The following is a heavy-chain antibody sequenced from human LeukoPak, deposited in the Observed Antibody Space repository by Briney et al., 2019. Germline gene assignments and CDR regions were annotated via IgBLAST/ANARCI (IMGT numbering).Heavy chain of an antibody. CDR3: AKRAGRGNSYQFMDV. D-gene: IGHD2-2*01. CDR1: GFTFTTFS. Sequence: GGSLRLSCVASGFTFTTFSMNWVRQVPGKGLEWIASVSSSSSYFHYADSVKGRFTISRDNANSSVALQMNSLRPEDTAVYYCAKRAGRGNSYQFMDVWGKGTTVTVSS. J-gene: IGHJ6*03. V-gene: IGHV3-21*06. CDR2: VSSSSSYF.